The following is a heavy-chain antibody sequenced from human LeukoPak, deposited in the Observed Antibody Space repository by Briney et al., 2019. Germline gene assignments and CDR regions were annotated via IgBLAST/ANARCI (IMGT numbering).Heavy chain of an antibody. Sequence: GGSLRLSCAASGFSLRNFAMNWVRQAPGKGLEWVASISSSSTYIFDTDSLRGRFTISRDNAKNSLYLQMNSLRAEDTAIYYCTRGRGLNTAWDFQDWGQGTRVTVSS. D-gene: IGHD2-21*02. V-gene: IGHV3-21*04. CDR3: TRGRGLNTAWDFQD. CDR2: ISSSSTYI. J-gene: IGHJ1*01. CDR1: GFSLRNFA.